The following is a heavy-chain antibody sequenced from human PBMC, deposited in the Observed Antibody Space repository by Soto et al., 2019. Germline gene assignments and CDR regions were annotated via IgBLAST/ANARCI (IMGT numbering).Heavy chain of an antibody. D-gene: IGHD3-22*01. CDR3: ARDRLRGYDSSGFYS. CDR2: INAGNGNT. J-gene: IGHJ4*02. Sequence: GASVKVSCKASGYTFTSYAMHWVRQAPGQRLEWMGLINAGNGNTKYSQKFEDRVTMTTATSTNTVFLELRSLKSDDTAIYYCARDRLRGYDSSGFYSWGQGTMVTVSS. V-gene: IGHV1-3*01. CDR1: GYTFTSYA.